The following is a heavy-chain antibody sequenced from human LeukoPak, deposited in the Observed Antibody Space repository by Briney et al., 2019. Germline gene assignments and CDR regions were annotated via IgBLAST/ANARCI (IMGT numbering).Heavy chain of an antibody. V-gene: IGHV1-18*01. CDR1: GYTXTSYA. J-gene: IGHJ5*02. D-gene: IGHD6-19*01. Sequence: GASVKVSCKASGYTXTSYAISRVRQAPGQGLEWMGWISASNGNTNYAQKLQGRVTMTTDTSTSTAYMELRSLRSDDTAVYYCARQNGKYSSGWYTAWGQGTLVTVSS. CDR2: ISASNGNT. CDR3: ARQNGKYSSGWYTA.